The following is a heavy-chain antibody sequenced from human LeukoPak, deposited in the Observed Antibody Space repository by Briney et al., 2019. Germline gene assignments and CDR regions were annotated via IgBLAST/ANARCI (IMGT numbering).Heavy chain of an antibody. CDR2: IYYSGST. CDR3: ARVGEQLEIDY. Sequence: SGTLSLTCTVSGGSISSYHWSWIRQPPGKGLEWIGYIYYSGSTNYNPSLKSRVTISVDTSKNQFSLKLSSVTAADTAVYYCARVGEQLEIDYWGQGTLVTVSS. J-gene: IGHJ4*02. V-gene: IGHV4-59*01. D-gene: IGHD6-13*01. CDR1: GGSISSYH.